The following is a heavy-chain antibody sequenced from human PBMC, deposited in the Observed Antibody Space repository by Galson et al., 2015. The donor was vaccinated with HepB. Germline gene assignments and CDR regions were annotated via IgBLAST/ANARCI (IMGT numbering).Heavy chain of an antibody. V-gene: IGHV4-59*08. J-gene: IGHJ4*02. Sequence: ETLSLTCTVSGDSIRSYYWRWIRQPPGKGLESIGYVYYTGSTKYNTNYNPSLNSRVTISAGTSKNQFALNLTSVTAADTAVYYCARSDFYLRFYYWGRGTLVTVSS. CDR3: ARSDFYLRFYY. D-gene: IGHD3/OR15-3a*01. CDR1: GDSIRSYY. CDR2: VYYTGSTKYNT.